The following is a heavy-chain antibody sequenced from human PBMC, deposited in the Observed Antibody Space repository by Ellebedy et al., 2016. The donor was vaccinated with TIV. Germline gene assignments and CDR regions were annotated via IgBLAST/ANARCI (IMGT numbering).Heavy chain of an antibody. Sequence: GESLKISXVGSGFTFNTYAIHWVRQAPGKGLEWVAVIWHDGGNKYYADSVKGRFTVSRDNSKDTLYLQMNSLRVDDTAVYYCARDFPPEINYGMDVWGQGTTVTVSS. V-gene: IGHV3-33*08. CDR3: ARDFPPEINYGMDV. CDR1: GFTFNTYA. CDR2: IWHDGGNK. J-gene: IGHJ6*02.